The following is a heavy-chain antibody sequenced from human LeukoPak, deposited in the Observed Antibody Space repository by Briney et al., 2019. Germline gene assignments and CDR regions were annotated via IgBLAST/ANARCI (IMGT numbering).Heavy chain of an antibody. CDR3: AKNNKXYYYDSSGYYPRAPYXDX. D-gene: IGHD3-22*01. J-gene: IGHJ4*02. V-gene: IGHV3-23*01. CDR2: IIGSGGST. CDR1: GFTFSSYA. Sequence: GGSLRLSCAASGFTFSSYAMSWVRQAPGKGLEWVSAIIGSGGSTYYADSVKGRFTISRDNSKNTLYMQMNSLRAEDTAVYYCAKNNKXYYYDSSGYYPRAPYXDXXGQGXXVTV.